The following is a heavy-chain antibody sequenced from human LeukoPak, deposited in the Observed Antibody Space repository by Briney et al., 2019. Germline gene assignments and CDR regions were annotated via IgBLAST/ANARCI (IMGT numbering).Heavy chain of an antibody. J-gene: IGHJ3*02. D-gene: IGHD6-13*01. CDR1: GFTVSSSY. Sequence: PGESLRLSCAASGFTVSSSYMSWVRQAPGKGLELVSVLYPGGSTYIADSVKGRFTISRDNAKNSLYLQMNSLRAEDTAVYYCARESHKYSNNWYGAFDIWGQGTMVTVSS. CDR3: ARESHKYSNNWYGAFDI. CDR2: LYPGGST. V-gene: IGHV3-66*01.